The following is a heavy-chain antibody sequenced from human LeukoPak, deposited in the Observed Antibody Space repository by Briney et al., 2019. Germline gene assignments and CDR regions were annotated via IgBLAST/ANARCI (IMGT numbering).Heavy chain of an antibody. CDR3: ARGEFARGALFDY. CDR2: IKQDESEK. CDR1: GFTFSNYW. Sequence: GGSLRLSCAASGFTFSNYWMNWVRQAPGKGLEWVANIKQDESEKSYVDSVKGRFTISRDNAKNSLYLQMSNLGAEDTAVYYCARGEFARGALFDYWGQGTLVSVSS. D-gene: IGHD3-10*01. V-gene: IGHV3-7*05. J-gene: IGHJ4*02.